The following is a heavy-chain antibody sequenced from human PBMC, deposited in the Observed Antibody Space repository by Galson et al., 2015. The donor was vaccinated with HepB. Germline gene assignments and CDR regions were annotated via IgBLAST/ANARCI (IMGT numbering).Heavy chain of an antibody. CDR2: IYSGGST. Sequence: SLRLSCAASGFTVSSNYMSWVRQAPGKGLEWVSVIYSGGSTYYADAVKGRFTISRDNSKNTLYLQMNSLRAEDTAVYYCARDQTWLVPGLISYYGMDVWGQGTTVTVSS. CDR3: ARDQTWLVPGLISYYGMDV. CDR1: GFTVSSNY. V-gene: IGHV3-66*01. J-gene: IGHJ6*02. D-gene: IGHD6-19*01.